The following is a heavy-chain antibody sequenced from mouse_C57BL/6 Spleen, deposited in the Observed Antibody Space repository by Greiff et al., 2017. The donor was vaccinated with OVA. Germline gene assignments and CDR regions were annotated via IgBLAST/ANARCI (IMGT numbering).Heavy chain of an antibody. J-gene: IGHJ2*01. D-gene: IGHD4-1*01. CDR1: GYTFTSYW. Sequence: VQLQQPGAELVMPGASVKLSCKASGYTFTSYWMHWVKQRPGQGLEWIGEIDPSDSYTNYNQKFKGKSTLTVDKSSSTAYMQLSSLTSEDAAVYYCARRGASWDPYFDYWGQGTTLTVSS. CDR3: ARRGASWDPYFDY. CDR2: IDPSDSYT. V-gene: IGHV1-69*01.